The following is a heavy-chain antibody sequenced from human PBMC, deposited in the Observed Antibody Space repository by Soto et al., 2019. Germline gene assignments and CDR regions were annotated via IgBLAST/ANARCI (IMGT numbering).Heavy chain of an antibody. CDR2: FDPEDGET. CDR1: GYTLTELS. Sequence: ASVKVSCKVCGYTLTELSMHWVRQAPGKGLEWMGGFDPEDGETIYAQKFQGRVTMTEDTSTDTAYMELSSLRSEDTAVYYCATDRSSGWFFDYWGQGTLVTVSS. J-gene: IGHJ4*02. CDR3: ATDRSSGWFFDY. V-gene: IGHV1-24*01. D-gene: IGHD6-19*01.